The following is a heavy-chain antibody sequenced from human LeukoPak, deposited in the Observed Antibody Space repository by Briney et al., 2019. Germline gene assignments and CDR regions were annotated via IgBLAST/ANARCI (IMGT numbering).Heavy chain of an antibody. J-gene: IGHJ4*02. CDR2: IHYSGGT. D-gene: IGHD2-2*01. CDR3: AGGGYCSSSSCFAPLFDW. Sequence: SETLSLTCTVSGASISRFYWSWIRQPPGKGLEWIGYIHYSGGTNYNASLKSRAAMSLDTSKNQFSLRLRSVTAADTAIYFCAGGGYCSSSSCFAPLFDWWGQGTLVTVSS. CDR1: GASISRFY. V-gene: IGHV4-59*01.